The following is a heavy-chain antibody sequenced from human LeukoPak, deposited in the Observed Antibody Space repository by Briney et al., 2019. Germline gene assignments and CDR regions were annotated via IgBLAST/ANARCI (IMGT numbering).Heavy chain of an antibody. CDR1: GYSFTSYW. CDR3: ARRRALPYYYDSSGYYDY. Sequence: GESLKISCKGSGYSFTSYWIGWVRQMPGKGLEWMGIIYPGDSDTRYSPSFQGQVTISADTSISTAYLQWLSLKASATAMSYCARRRALPYYYDSSGYYDYWGQGTLVTVSS. CDR2: IYPGDSDT. V-gene: IGHV5-51*01. J-gene: IGHJ4*02. D-gene: IGHD3-22*01.